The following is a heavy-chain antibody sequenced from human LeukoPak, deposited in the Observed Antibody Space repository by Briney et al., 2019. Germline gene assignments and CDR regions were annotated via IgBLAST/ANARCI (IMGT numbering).Heavy chain of an antibody. CDR2: IYHSGST. CDR3: AGYSGYDKGNYYYYYGMDV. D-gene: IGHD5-12*01. V-gene: IGHV4-30-2*01. J-gene: IGHJ6*02. CDR1: GGSISSGGYS. Sequence: SQTLSLTCAVSGGSISSGGYSWSWIRQPPGKGLEWIGYIYHSGSTYYNPSLKGGVTISVDRSKNQFSLKLSSVTAADTAVYYCAGYSGYDKGNYYYYYGMDVWGQGTTVTVSS.